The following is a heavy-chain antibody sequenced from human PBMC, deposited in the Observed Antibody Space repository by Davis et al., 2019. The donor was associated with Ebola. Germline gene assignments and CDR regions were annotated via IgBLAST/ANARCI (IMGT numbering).Heavy chain of an antibody. J-gene: IGHJ3*02. D-gene: IGHD4-23*01. CDR1: GFTFNNYG. V-gene: IGHV3-74*01. Sequence: GESLKISCAASGFTFNNYGMYWVRQSPGKGLVWVSRINSDGSTTDYADSVKGRFTMSRDNSKNTLYLQMNSLTAEDTAVYYCAKDRSTAVTPLDVFDIWGQGTMVTVSS. CDR3: AKDRSTAVTPLDVFDI. CDR2: INSDGSTT.